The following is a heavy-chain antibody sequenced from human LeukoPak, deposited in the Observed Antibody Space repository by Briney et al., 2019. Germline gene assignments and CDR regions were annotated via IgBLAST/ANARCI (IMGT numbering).Heavy chain of an antibody. CDR1: GFTFSSYS. D-gene: IGHD5-18*01. J-gene: IGHJ3*02. V-gene: IGHV3-48*04. CDR2: ISSSSSTI. Sequence: GGSLRLSCAASGFTFSSYSMNWVRQAPGKGLEWVSYISSSSSTIYYADSVKGRFTISRDNAKNSLYLQMNSLRAEDTAVYYCPREDTEDAFDIWGQGTMVSVSS. CDR3: PREDTEDAFDI.